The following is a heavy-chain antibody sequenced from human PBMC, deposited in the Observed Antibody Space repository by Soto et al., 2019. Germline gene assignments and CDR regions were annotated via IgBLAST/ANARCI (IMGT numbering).Heavy chain of an antibody. CDR3: ARQIYDSDTGPNFQYYFDS. Sequence: GESLKISCKGSGYSFAGYWITWVRQKPGKGLEWMGRIDPSDSQTYYSPSFRGHVTISVTKSITTVFLQWSSLRASDTAMYYCARQIYDSDTGPNFQYYFDSWGKGTPVTVSS. CDR1: GYSFAGYW. J-gene: IGHJ4*02. V-gene: IGHV5-10-1*01. D-gene: IGHD3-22*01. CDR2: IDPSDSQT.